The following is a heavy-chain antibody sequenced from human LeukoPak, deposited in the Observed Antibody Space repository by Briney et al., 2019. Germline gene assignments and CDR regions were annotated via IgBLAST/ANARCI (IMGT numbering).Heavy chain of an antibody. D-gene: IGHD3-10*01. CDR1: GFTFSGYW. CDR2: IKQDGSGK. CDR3: ASGRAGNY. Sequence: GGSLRLSCAASGFTFSGYWMSWVRQAPGKGLEWVANIKQDGSGKYFVDSVKGRFTISRDNAKNPLFLQMNSLRAEDTAVYYCASGRAGNYWGQGTLVTVSS. V-gene: IGHV3-7*02. J-gene: IGHJ4*02.